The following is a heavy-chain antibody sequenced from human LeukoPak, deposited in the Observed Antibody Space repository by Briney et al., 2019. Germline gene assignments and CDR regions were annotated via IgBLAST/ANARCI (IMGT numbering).Heavy chain of an antibody. CDR2: INHSGST. CDR3: ARGNWVFDY. J-gene: IGHJ4*02. Sequence: SKTLSLTCAVYGGSFSGYYWSWIRQPPGKGLEWIGEINHSGSTNYNPSLKSRVTISVDTSKNQFSLKLSSVTAADTAVYYCARGNWVFDYWGQGTLVTVSS. V-gene: IGHV4-34*01. CDR1: GGSFSGYY. D-gene: IGHD1-1*01.